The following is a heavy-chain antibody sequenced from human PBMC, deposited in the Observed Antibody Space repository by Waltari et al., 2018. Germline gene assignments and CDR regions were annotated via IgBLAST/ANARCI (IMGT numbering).Heavy chain of an antibody. D-gene: IGHD3-10*01. Sequence: EVQLVESGVGLVRPGGSLRLSCAASGFTFNTSWMHWVRQAPGKGLVWVARINSEGSLISYAASVKGRFTISRDNAKNTLYLQMNSLRAEDTAVYYCARGGGSLDYWGQGTQVTVSS. CDR3: ARGGGSLDY. CDR1: GFTFNTSW. J-gene: IGHJ4*02. CDR2: INSEGSLI. V-gene: IGHV3-74*01.